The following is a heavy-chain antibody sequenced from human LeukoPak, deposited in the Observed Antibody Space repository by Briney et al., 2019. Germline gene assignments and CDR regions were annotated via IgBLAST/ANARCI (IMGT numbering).Heavy chain of an antibody. D-gene: IGHD1-26*01. J-gene: IGHJ4*02. CDR3: AKPTWGSGSFLIDF. V-gene: IGHV3-33*06. Sequence: GGSLRLSCAASGFIFSNYGMHWVRQAPGRGLEWVADIWNNGSYKHYTDSVKGRFTISRDNSKNTLFLQINSLRPEDTAVYYWAKPTWGSGSFLIDFWGQGTLVTLSS. CDR2: IWNNGSYK. CDR1: GFIFSNYG.